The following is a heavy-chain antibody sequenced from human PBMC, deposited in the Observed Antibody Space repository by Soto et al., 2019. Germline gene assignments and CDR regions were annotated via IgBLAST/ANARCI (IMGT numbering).Heavy chain of an antibody. V-gene: IGHV1-46*01. CDR3: AREVVGYQGMDV. D-gene: IGHD5-12*01. CDR1: GYIFVSYY. Sequence: QVHLVQSGAEVKKPGASVKLSCKASGYIFVSYYIHWVRQAPGQGLEWVGLIKTSRGIVEYAPEFQGRVTMTRDTSTNTVYMELTSLRSEDTAVYYCAREVVGYQGMDVWGQGTTITVSS. J-gene: IGHJ6*02. CDR2: IKTSRGIV.